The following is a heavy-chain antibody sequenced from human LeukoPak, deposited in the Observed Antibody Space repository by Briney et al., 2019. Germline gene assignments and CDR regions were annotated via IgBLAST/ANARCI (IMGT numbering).Heavy chain of an antibody. CDR1: GFTFSSYE. CDR2: ISSSGSTI. Sequence: GGSLRLSCAASGFTFSSYEMNWVRQAPGKGLEWVSYISSSGSTIYYADSVKGRFTISRDNAKNSLYLQMNSLRAEDTAVYYSATPPRFSYYYYYMDVWGKGTTVTVSS. D-gene: IGHD3-10*01. V-gene: IGHV3-48*03. J-gene: IGHJ6*03. CDR3: ATPPRFSYYYYYMDV.